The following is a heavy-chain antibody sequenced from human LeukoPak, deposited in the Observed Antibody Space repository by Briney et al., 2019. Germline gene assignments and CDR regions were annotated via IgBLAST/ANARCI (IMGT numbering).Heavy chain of an antibody. D-gene: IGHD3-10*01. CDR3: ARRWFGELLEIDY. V-gene: IGHV4-39*01. J-gene: IGHJ4*02. CDR1: GGSISSSSYY. Sequence: SETLSLTCTVSGGSISSSSYYWGWIRQPPGKGLEWIGSIYYSGSTYYNPPLKSRVTISVDTSKNQFSLKLSSVTAADTAVYYCARRWFGELLEIDYWAREPWSPSPQ. CDR2: IYYSGST.